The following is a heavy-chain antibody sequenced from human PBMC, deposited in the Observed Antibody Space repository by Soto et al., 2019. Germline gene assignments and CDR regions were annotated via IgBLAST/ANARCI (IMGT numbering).Heavy chain of an antibody. CDR2: IYSGST. CDR1: GGSISSSSSY. D-gene: IGHD6-13*01. J-gene: IGHJ4*02. V-gene: IGHV4-39*01. Sequence: PSETLSLTCTVSGGSISSSSSYWGWIRQPPGKGLEWIGTIYSGSTYYNPSLKSRVTISVDTSKNQFSLKLSSVAAADTAIYFCATTRGIAVGGSFDYWSQGTLVTVSS. CDR3: ATTRGIAVGGSFDY.